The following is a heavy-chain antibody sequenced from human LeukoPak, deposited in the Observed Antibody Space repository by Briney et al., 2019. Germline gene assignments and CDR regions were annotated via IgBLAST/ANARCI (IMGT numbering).Heavy chain of an antibody. V-gene: IGHV4-61*02. CDR3: ARGGARGNWFDP. J-gene: IGHJ5*02. CDR2: IYTNEIT. Sequence: SETLSLTWTVSGGSISNGGYYWSWIRQPAGKGLEWIGRIYTNEITNYNPSLNSRVIISIDTSKNQFSLKLTSMTAADTAVYYCARGGARGNWFDPWGQGTLVTVSS. D-gene: IGHD1-26*01. CDR1: GGSISNGGYY.